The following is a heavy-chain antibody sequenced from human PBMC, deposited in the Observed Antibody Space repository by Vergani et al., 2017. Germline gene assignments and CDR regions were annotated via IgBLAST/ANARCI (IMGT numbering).Heavy chain of an antibody. CDR3: ARARRGYSYGYYDY. CDR2: ISYDGSNK. D-gene: IGHD5-18*01. Sequence: QVQLVESGGGVVQPGRSLRLSCAASGFTFSSYGMHWVRQAPGKGLEWVAVISYDGSNKYYADSVKGRFTISRDNSKNTLYLQMNSLRAEDTAVYYCARARRGYSYGYYDYWGQGTLVTVSS. J-gene: IGHJ4*02. V-gene: IGHV3-30*03. CDR1: GFTFSSYG.